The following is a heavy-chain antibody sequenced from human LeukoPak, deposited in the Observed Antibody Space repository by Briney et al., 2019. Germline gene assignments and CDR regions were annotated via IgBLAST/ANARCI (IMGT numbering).Heavy chain of an antibody. V-gene: IGHV3-74*01. D-gene: IGHD4/OR15-4a*01. CDR3: ARRAGAYSHPYDY. CDR1: GFNFDDYA. J-gene: IGHJ4*02. CDR2: INSDGSST. Sequence: PGGSLRLSCAASGFNFDDYAMHWVRQGPGKGLVWVSRINSDGSSTTYADSVKGRFTISRDNSKNTLYLQMNSLRAEDTAVYYCARRAGAYSHPYDYWGQGTLVTVSS.